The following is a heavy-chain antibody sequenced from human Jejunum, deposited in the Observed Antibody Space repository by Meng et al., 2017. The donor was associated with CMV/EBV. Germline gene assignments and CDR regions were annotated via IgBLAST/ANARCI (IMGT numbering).Heavy chain of an antibody. CDR1: FPFRTYA. D-gene: IGHD2-2*01. V-gene: IGHV3-30-3*01. CDR3: ARGYCSATICYPSDY. J-gene: IGHJ4*02. CDR2: ISYDGSNK. Sequence: FPFRTYAMHWVRQAPGKGLEWVALISYDGSNKYYADSVKGLFTISRDNSKNTLYLQMNSLRPEDTAVYYCARGYCSATICYPSDYWGQGTRVTVSS.